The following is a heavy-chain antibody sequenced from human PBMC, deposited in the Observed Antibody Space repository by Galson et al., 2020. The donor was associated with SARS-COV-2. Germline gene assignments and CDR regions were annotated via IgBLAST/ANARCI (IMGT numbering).Heavy chain of an antibody. CDR2: IYYSGST. J-gene: IGHJ4*02. CDR3: ARREQQLPFDY. V-gene: IGHV4-39*01. D-gene: IGHD6-13*01. Sequence: ETSETLSLTCTVSGGSISSSSYYWGWIRQPPGKGLEWIGSIYYSGSTYYNPSLKSRVTISVDTSKNQFSLKLSSVTAADTAVYYCARREQQLPFDYWGQGTLVTVSS. CDR1: GGSISSSSYY.